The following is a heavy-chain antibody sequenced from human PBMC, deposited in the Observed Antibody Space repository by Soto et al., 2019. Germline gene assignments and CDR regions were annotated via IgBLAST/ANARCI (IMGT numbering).Heavy chain of an antibody. D-gene: IGHD2-15*01. CDR2: IIPIFGTA. V-gene: IGHV1-69*13. CDR1: GYTFSSYA. J-gene: IGHJ5*02. Sequence: SVKVSCTASGYTFSSYAISWVRQAPGQGLEWMGGIIPIFGTANYAQKFQDRVTITADESTSTAYMELSSLRSEDTAVYYCAREGSRPRKFGNPIWFDPWGQGTLVTGSS. CDR3: AREGSRPRKFGNPIWFDP.